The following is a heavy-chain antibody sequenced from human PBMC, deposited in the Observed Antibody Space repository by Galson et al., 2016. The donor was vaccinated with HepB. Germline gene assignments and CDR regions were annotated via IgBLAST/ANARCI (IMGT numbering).Heavy chain of an antibody. Sequence: SLRLSCAASGFTFSSYTMHWVRQAPGKGLDWVAGIWYDGSNKSYGDSVNGRFTISRDNSKNTLYLQMNSLRAENTAVYYCARELWEYNSFDMWSQGTMVTVSS. V-gene: IGHV3-33*01. D-gene: IGHD5-24*01. CDR3: ARELWEYNSFDM. CDR2: IWYDGSNK. J-gene: IGHJ3*02. CDR1: GFTFSSYT.